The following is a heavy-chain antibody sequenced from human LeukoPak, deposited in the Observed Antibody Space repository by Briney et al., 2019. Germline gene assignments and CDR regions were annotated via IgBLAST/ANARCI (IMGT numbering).Heavy chain of an antibody. CDR3: ARDSTGADFDY. V-gene: IGHV4-31*03. CDR1: GGSISSGGYY. D-gene: IGHD6-13*01. Sequence: PSETLSLTCTVSGGSISSGGYYWSWIRQHPGKGLEWIGYIYYSGSTYYNPSLKSRVTISVDTSKNQFSLKLSSVTAADTAVYHCARDSTGADFDYWGQGTLVTVSS. J-gene: IGHJ4*02. CDR2: IYYSGST.